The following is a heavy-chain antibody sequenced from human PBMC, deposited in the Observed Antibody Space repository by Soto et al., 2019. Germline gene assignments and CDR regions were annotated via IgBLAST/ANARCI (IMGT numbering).Heavy chain of an antibody. CDR2: IRSKAYGETT. J-gene: IGHJ4*02. D-gene: IGHD3-3*01. V-gene: IGHV3-49*03. CDR1: GFTFGDYP. Sequence: EVHLLESGGGLVEPGRSLRLSCRGSGFTFGDYPMTWFRQAPGKGLEWVGFIRSKAYGETTEYAASVKDRFSISRDDSKSIAYLQMNSLKAEDTAVYYCGRQPKDYDFYVRDDYWGQGTLVTVSS. CDR3: GRQPKDYDFYVRDDY.